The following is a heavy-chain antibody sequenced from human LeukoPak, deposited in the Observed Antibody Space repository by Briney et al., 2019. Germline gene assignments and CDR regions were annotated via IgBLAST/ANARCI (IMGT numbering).Heavy chain of an antibody. Sequence: ASVKVSCKVCGYILTELSMHWVRQAPGKGLEWMGGFDPEDGETIYAQKFQGRVTMTEDTSTDTAYMELSSLRSEDTAVYYCATRNLFDGDYYFDYWGQGTLVTVSS. D-gene: IGHD4-17*01. V-gene: IGHV1-24*01. J-gene: IGHJ4*02. CDR3: ATRNLFDGDYYFDY. CDR1: GYILTELS. CDR2: FDPEDGET.